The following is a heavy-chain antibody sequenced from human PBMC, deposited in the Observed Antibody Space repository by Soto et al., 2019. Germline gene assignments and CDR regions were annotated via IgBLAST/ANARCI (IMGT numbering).Heavy chain of an antibody. D-gene: IGHD2-15*01. CDR3: AKDRGRGSPVSGGLDV. Sequence: EVQLVESGGGLVKPGGSLRLSCAASGFTFSHYSMNWVRQAPRKGLEWVAFVSSTSSYIYYAGSVKGRFTISRDNATNSLYLQMNTLRAEETAVYYCAKDRGRGSPVSGGLDVWGQGTTVTVSS. CDR2: VSSTSSYI. CDR1: GFTFSHYS. J-gene: IGHJ6*02. V-gene: IGHV3-21*01.